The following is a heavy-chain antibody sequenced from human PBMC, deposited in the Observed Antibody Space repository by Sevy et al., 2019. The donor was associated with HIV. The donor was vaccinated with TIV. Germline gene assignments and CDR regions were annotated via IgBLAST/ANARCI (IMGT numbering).Heavy chain of an antibody. Sequence: SETLSRTCTVSGYSISSGYYWGWLRQPPGKGLEWIGSMYHSRPSYYNPSLKSRITIAVDTSKNQFSLKLGSVTAADTAVYYCTSDSEGRAFYYGMDVWGPGTVVTVSS. J-gene: IGHJ6*02. CDR3: TSDSEGRAFYYGMDV. CDR1: GYSISSGYY. V-gene: IGHV4-38-2*02. CDR2: MYHSRPS.